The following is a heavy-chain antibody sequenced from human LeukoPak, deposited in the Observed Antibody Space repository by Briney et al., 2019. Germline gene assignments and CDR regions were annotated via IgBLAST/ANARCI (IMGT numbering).Heavy chain of an antibody. CDR3: ARGGRIVGADSY. Sequence: GGSLRLSCAASGFTFSSYAMHWVRQAPGKGLEWVAVISYDGSNKYYADSVKGRFTISRDNAKNSLYLQMNSLRAEDTAVYYCARGGRIVGADSYWGQGTLVTVSS. D-gene: IGHD1-26*01. CDR2: ISYDGSNK. CDR1: GFTFSSYA. V-gene: IGHV3-30-3*01. J-gene: IGHJ4*02.